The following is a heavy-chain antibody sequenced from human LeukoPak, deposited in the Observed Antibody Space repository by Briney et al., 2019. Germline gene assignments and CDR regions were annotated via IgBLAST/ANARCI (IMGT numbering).Heavy chain of an antibody. CDR2: INPNSGGT. CDR3: ARDQSGLVRGVMNY. J-gene: IGHJ4*02. V-gene: IGHV1-2*04. CDR1: GYTFTGYY. D-gene: IGHD3-10*01. Sequence: GASVKVSCKASGYTFTGYYMHWVRQAPGQGLEWMGWINPNSGGTNYAQKFQGWVTMTRDTSISTAYMELSRLRSDDAAVYYCARDQSGLVRGVMNYWGQGTLVTVCS.